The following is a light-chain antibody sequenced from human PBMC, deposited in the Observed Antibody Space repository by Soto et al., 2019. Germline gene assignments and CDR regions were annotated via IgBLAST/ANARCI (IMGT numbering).Light chain of an antibody. CDR3: QHYGSSAL. Sequence: EIVLTQSPGTLSLSPGERATLSCRASQSVSSSYLAWYQQKPGQAPRLLIYGASSRATGIPDRFSGSGSGTDFTLTISRLEPEDFALYYCQHYGSSALFGPGTKVHIK. V-gene: IGKV3-20*01. CDR1: QSVSSSY. J-gene: IGKJ3*01. CDR2: GAS.